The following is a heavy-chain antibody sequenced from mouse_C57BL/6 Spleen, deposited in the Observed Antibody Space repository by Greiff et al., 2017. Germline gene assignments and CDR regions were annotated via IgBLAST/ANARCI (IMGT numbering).Heavy chain of an antibody. V-gene: IGHV3-1*01. CDR3: ARASTAQALFAY. Sequence: VQLKQSGPGMVKPSQSLSLTCTVTGYSITSGYDWHWIRHFPGNKLEWMGYISYSGSTNYNPSLKSRISITHDTSKNHFFLKLNSVTTEDTATYYCARASTAQALFAYWGQGTLVTVSA. J-gene: IGHJ3*01. CDR1: GYSITSGYD. D-gene: IGHD3-2*02. CDR2: ISYSGST.